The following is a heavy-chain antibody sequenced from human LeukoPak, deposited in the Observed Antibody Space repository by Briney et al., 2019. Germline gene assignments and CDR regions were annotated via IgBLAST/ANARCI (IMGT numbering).Heavy chain of an antibody. CDR2: ISHDGSNK. V-gene: IGHV3-30-3*01. J-gene: IGHJ4*02. D-gene: IGHD6-19*01. CDR3: ASAYSSGWYYQN. Sequence: PGGSLRLSCAASGLTFSNYAMHWVRQAPGKGLEWVAVISHDGSNKYYADSVKGRFTTSRDNSMNTLNLQMNSLRAEETAVYHCASAYSSGWYYQNWGQGTLVTVSS. CDR1: GLTFSNYA.